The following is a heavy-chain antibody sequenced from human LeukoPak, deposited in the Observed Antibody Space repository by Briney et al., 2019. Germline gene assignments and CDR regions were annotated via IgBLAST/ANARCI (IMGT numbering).Heavy chain of an antibody. CDR2: IYHSGST. J-gene: IGHJ1*01. V-gene: IGHV4-38-2*02. Sequence: SETLSLTCTVSGYSISSGYYWGWIRQPPGKGLEWIGSIYHSGSTYYNPSLKSRVTISVDTSKNQFSLKLSSVTAADTAVYYCARGRDYYDSSGYSTPQHWGQGTLVTVSS. CDR3: ARGRDYYDSSGYSTPQH. D-gene: IGHD3-22*01. CDR1: GYSISSGYY.